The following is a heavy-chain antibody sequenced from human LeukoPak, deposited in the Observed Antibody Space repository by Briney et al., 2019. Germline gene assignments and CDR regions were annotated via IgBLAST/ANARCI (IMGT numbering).Heavy chain of an antibody. CDR2: IKEDGSEK. V-gene: IGHV3-7*01. Sequence: GGSLRLSRAASGFTFSSYWMNWVRQAPGKGLEWVANIKEDGSEKYYVDSVKGRFTISRDNAKNSLYLQMNSPRAEDTAVYYCARGGGWYFDYWGQGTLVTVSS. D-gene: IGHD6-19*01. CDR1: GFTFSSYW. CDR3: ARGGGWYFDY. J-gene: IGHJ4*02.